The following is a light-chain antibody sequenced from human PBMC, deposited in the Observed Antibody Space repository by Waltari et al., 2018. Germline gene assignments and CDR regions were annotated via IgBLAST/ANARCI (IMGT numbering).Light chain of an antibody. CDR2: AAS. CDR1: QSITIY. CDR3: QQGYSALT. Sequence: QMTQSTSSLSASVGARVTITCRASQSITIYLNWYQHKPGKAPKLLIYAASSLQGGVPTRFSGSGSGTEFNLTISTLQPEDFATYYWQQGYSALTFGGGTKVEIK. V-gene: IGKV1-39*01. J-gene: IGKJ4*01.